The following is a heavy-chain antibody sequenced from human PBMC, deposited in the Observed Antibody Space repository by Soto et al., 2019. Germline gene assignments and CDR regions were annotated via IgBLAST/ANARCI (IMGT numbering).Heavy chain of an antibody. Sequence: QVQLVQSGAEVTKPGSSVKVSCKASGDTFSDYTISWVRQAPGQGLEWMGGIVPIFGKPTYTQKFQGRVTITAAESTTTAYRELSSLRSEDTAVYYCARGKDGSDYYFDSWGQGTLVTVSS. D-gene: IGHD3-22*01. CDR2: IVPIFGKP. V-gene: IGHV1-69*01. CDR1: GDTFSDYT. CDR3: ARGKDGSDYYFDS. J-gene: IGHJ4*02.